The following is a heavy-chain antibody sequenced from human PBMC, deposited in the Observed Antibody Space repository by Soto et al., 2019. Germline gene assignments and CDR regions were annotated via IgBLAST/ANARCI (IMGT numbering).Heavy chain of an antibody. V-gene: IGHV1-69*12. CDR3: ARGITIFGVTQYYYYGMDV. Sequence: QVQLVQSGAEVKKPGSSVKVSCKASGGTFSSHAINWVRQAPGQGLELMGGIIPIFGTANYAQKFQGTVTITADESTSTAYMELSSLRSEDTAVYYCARGITIFGVTQYYYYGMDVWGQGTTVTVSS. CDR2: IIPIFGTA. J-gene: IGHJ6*02. CDR1: GGTFSSHA. D-gene: IGHD3-3*01.